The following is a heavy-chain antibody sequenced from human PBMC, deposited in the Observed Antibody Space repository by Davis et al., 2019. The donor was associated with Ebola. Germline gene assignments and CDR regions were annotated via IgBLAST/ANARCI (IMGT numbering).Heavy chain of an antibody. D-gene: IGHD3-3*01. CDR3: ARTPPVLRFLEFRMDV. CDR1: GGSIRSSNW. V-gene: IGHV3-33*08. Sequence: LSLTCAVSGGSIRSSNWWSWVRQPPGKGLEWVAVIWYDGSNKYYADSVKVRFTISRDNSKNTLYLQMNSLRAEDTAVYYCARTPPVLRFLEFRMDVWGQGTTVTVSS. J-gene: IGHJ6*02. CDR2: IWYDGSNK.